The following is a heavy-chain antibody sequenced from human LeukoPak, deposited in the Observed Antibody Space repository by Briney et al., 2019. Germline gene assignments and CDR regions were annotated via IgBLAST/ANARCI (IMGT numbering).Heavy chain of an antibody. CDR2: IIPIFGTA. CDR3: ASERSANDAFDI. CDR1: GYTFTGYY. Sequence: GASVKVSCKASGYTFTGYYMHWVRQAPGQGLEWMGGIIPIFGTANYAQKFQGRVTITADESTSTAYMELSSLRSEDTAVYYCASERSANDAFDIWGQGTMVTVSS. D-gene: IGHD5-24*01. V-gene: IGHV1-69*13. J-gene: IGHJ3*02.